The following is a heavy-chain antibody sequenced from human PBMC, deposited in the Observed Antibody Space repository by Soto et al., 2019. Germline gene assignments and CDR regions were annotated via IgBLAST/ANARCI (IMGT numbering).Heavy chain of an antibody. V-gene: IGHV3-48*03. CDR1: GFTFSSFE. D-gene: IGHD6-6*01. CDR2: IGRSGETI. J-gene: IGHJ4*02. Sequence: GGSLRLSCVGSGFTFSSFEMNWVRQTPGKGLEWLSYIGRSGETIYYADSVKGRFTISRDNAKSSLFLQMNGLRDEDTRIYYCARDSRGGAARRPTFYYWGRGTLVTVSS. CDR3: ARDSRGGAARRPTFYY.